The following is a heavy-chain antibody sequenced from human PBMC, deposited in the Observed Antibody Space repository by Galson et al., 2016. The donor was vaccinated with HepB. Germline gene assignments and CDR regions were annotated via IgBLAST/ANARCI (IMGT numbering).Heavy chain of an antibody. CDR1: GVTFSSYW. Sequence: SLRPSCEGAGVTFSSYWMHCGCQAPGKGVVWVSRISSAGSSTSYADSVKGRFTISRDNAKNTLYLQMNSLRAEDTAVYYCARDLMSPYNWFDPWGQGALVTVSS. CDR3: ARDLMSPYNWFDP. CDR2: ISSAGSST. J-gene: IGHJ5*02. V-gene: IGHV3-74*01.